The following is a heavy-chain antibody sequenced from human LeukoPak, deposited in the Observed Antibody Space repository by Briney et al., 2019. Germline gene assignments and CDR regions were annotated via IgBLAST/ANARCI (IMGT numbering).Heavy chain of an antibody. D-gene: IGHD3-22*01. V-gene: IGHV4-59*01. J-gene: IGHJ3*02. CDR1: GGSISSYY. CDR2: IYYSGST. Sequence: PSETLSLTCTVSGGSISSYYWSWIRQPPGKGLEWIGYIYYSGSTNYNPSLKSRVTISVDTSKNQFSLKLSSVTAADTAVYYCARTITMIVGTDAFDIWGQGTMVTVSS. CDR3: ARTITMIVGTDAFDI.